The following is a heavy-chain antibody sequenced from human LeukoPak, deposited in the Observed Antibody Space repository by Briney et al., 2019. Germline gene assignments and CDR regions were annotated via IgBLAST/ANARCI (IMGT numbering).Heavy chain of an antibody. J-gene: IGHJ6*03. CDR2: IYSSGST. Sequence: SETLSLTCTVSGGSISSGSYYWNWIRQPAGKGLEWIGRIYSSGSTNYNPSLKSRVTMSVDTSKNQFSLKLSSVTAADTAVYYCARQSYYYYYYMDVWGKGTTVTISS. CDR1: GGSISSGSYY. CDR3: ARQSYYYYYYMDV. V-gene: IGHV4-61*02.